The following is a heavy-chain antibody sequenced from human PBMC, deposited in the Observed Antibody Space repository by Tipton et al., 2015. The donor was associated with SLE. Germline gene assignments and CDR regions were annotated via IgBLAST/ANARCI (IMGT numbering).Heavy chain of an antibody. J-gene: IGHJ4*02. CDR3: TSLLAAAGTWSY. CDR2: IYYSGST. V-gene: IGHV4-39*01. Sequence: TLSLTCTVSGGSISSSSYYWGWIRQPPGKGLEWIGSIYYSGSTYYNPCLKSRVTISVATSKNQFSLKLSSATAADTAVYCCTSLLAAAGTWSYWGQGTLVTVSS. CDR1: GGSISSSSYY. D-gene: IGHD6-13*01.